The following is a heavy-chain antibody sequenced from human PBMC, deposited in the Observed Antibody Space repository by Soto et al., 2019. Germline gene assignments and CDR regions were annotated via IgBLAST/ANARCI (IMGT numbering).Heavy chain of an antibody. Sequence: GGSLRLSCAASGFPFSSYAMHWVRQAPGKGLEWVAVISYDGSNKYYADSVKGRFTISRDNSKNTLYLQMNSLRAEDTAVYYCAKDLGDFWSGYLVDYYYGMDVWGQGTTVTVSS. CDR1: GFPFSSYA. V-gene: IGHV3-30-3*01. CDR3: AKDLGDFWSGYLVDYYYGMDV. D-gene: IGHD3-3*01. J-gene: IGHJ6*02. CDR2: ISYDGSNK.